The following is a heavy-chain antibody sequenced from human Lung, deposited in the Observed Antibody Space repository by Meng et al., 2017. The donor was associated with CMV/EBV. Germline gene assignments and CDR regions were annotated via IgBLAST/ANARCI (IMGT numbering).Heavy chain of an antibody. CDR1: GFTFSSFW. J-gene: IGHJ4*02. Sequence: GESLKISCAASGFTFSSFWVHWVRQVPGKGLVWVSRINEDGTTTNYADSVKGRFTISRDNARNTVYLQMNSLKVEDTAVYYCARDIGGVSGYWGQGTLVTVYS. D-gene: IGHD3-3*01. V-gene: IGHV3-74*01. CDR3: ARDIGGVSGY. CDR2: INEDGTTT.